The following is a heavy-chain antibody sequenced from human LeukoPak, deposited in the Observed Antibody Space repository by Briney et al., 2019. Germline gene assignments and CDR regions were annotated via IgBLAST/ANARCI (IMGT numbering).Heavy chain of an antibody. CDR3: ARDRENGDSFDY. J-gene: IGHJ4*02. D-gene: IGHD4-17*01. V-gene: IGHV1-46*01. Sequence: GASVKVSCKASGYTFTSYYMHWVRQAPGQGLEWMGIINPSGGSTSYAQKFQGRVTMTRDMSTSTVYMELSSLRSEDTAVYYCARDRENGDSFDYWGQGTLVTVSS. CDR2: INPSGGST. CDR1: GYTFTSYY.